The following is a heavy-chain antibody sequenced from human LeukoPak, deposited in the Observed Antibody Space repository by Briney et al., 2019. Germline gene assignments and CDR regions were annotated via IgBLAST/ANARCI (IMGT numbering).Heavy chain of an antibody. CDR2: IIPILGIA. Sequence: SVKVSCKASGGTFSSYAISWVRQAPGQRLEWMGRIIPILGIANYAQKFQGRVTITADKSTSTAYMELSSLRSEDTAVYYCARAPGRDGMDVWGQGTTVTVSS. CDR1: GGTFSSYA. J-gene: IGHJ6*02. CDR3: ARAPGRDGMDV. V-gene: IGHV1-69*04. D-gene: IGHD1-26*01.